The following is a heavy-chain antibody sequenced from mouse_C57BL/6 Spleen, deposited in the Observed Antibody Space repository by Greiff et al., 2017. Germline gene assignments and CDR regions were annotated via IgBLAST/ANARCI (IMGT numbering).Heavy chain of an antibody. J-gene: IGHJ4*01. Sequence: QVTLKESGPGILQSSQTLSLTCSFSGFSLSTSGMGVSWIRQPSGKGLEWLAHIYWDDDKRYNPSLKSRLTISKDTSRNQVFLKITSVDTADTATYYCARPYYYGSSRGAMDYWGQGTSVTVSS. D-gene: IGHD1-1*01. CDR2: IYWDDDK. V-gene: IGHV8-12*01. CDR3: ARPYYYGSSRGAMDY. CDR1: GFSLSTSGMG.